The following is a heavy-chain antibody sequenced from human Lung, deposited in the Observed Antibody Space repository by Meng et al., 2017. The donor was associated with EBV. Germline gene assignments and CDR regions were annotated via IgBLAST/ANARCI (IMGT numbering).Heavy chain of an antibody. V-gene: IGHV3-53*01. CDR2: IYSVGST. CDR3: ITSHD. Sequence: VQLVEPGGGFIKPGGSLRLSCAVSGFTVSNNYMSWIRQAPGRGLEWVSLIYSVGSTYYADSVKGRFTISRDNSKNTLHLQMNSLRVEDTAVYYCITSHDCGQGTLVTVSS. CDR1: GFTVSNNY. D-gene: IGHD1-14*01. J-gene: IGHJ4*02.